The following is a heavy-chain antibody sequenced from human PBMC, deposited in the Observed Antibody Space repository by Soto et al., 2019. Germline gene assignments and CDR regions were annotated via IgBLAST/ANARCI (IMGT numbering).Heavy chain of an antibody. J-gene: IGHJ5*02. V-gene: IGHV3-21*01. Sequence: VGSLILSCTSSVFTFFEYSMSLFRQAPGKGLEWVSTISSNSAYMYYTDALRVRFTISRDNAKNSLHLQMNSLRAEDTAVYYCTRDESRDSRDRGWFEPWGQGTLVSVSS. CDR2: ISSNSAYM. D-gene: IGHD3-10*01. CDR1: VFTFFEYS. CDR3: TRDESRDSRDRGWFEP.